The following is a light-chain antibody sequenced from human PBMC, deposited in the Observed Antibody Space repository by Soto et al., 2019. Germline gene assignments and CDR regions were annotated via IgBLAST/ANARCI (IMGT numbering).Light chain of an antibody. CDR2: GAS. CDR1: QSVSSS. Sequence: IVMTQSPATLSVSPGEGATLSCRASQSVSSSLAWYQQKPGQAPRLLIYGASTRATGIPVRFSGSGSGTEFTLTISSLQSEDFAVYYCQQYNNWPPFTFGPGTRVDIK. CDR3: QQYNNWPPFT. V-gene: IGKV3-15*01. J-gene: IGKJ3*01.